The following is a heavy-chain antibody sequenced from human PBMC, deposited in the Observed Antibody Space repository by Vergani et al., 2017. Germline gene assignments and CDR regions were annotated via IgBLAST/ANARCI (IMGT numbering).Heavy chain of an antibody. Sequence: EVQLVESGGGLVQPGRSLRLSCAASGFTFDDYAMHWVRQAPGKGLEWVSGISWNSGSIGYADSVKGRFTISRDNAKNSLYLQMNSLRAEDTAVYYCAREGNYGDYVVDYWGQGTLVTVSS. CDR3: AREGNYGDYVVDY. V-gene: IGHV3-9*01. CDR1: GFTFDDYA. CDR2: ISWNSGSI. J-gene: IGHJ4*02. D-gene: IGHD4-17*01.